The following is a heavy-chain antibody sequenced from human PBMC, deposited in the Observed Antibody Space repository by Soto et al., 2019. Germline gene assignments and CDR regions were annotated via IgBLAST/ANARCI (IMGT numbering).Heavy chain of an antibody. V-gene: IGHV3-64*01. CDR1: GFTFSSYA. CDR2: ISSNGGST. J-gene: IGHJ5*02. CDR3: ARVREGLGYCSGGSCLAFDP. Sequence: EVQLVESGGGLVQPGGSLRLSCAASGFTFSSYAMHWVRQAPGKGLEYVSAISSNGGSTYYANSVKGRFTISRDNSKNTLYLQMGSLRAEDMAVYYCARVREGLGYCSGGSCLAFDPWGQGTLVTVSS. D-gene: IGHD2-15*01.